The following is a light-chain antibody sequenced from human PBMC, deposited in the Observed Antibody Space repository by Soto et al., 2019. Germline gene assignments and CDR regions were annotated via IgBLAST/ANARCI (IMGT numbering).Light chain of an antibody. V-gene: IGKV1-27*01. CDR1: QDIGQY. CDR3: LKYTKDAPGT. CDR2: YVS. J-gene: IGKJ1*01. Sequence: DIQMTQSPSSLAASVGDRVTLTCRASQDIGQYLAWYQQRPGKVPKLLIYYVSNLQSGVPSRFSGSGSGTEFTLSFSSLQPEDVATYYCLKYTKDAPGTFGQGTKVEI.